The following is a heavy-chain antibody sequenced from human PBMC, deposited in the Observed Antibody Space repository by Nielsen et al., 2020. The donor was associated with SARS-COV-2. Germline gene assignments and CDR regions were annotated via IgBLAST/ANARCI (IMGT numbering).Heavy chain of an antibody. J-gene: IGHJ3*01. CDR2: IKPDGSQK. CDR1: GFTFSSLW. CDR3: ARDWSRAFDV. Sequence: GESLKISCAASGFTFSSLWMSWVRQVPGKGLEWVADIKPDGSQKFYLDSVKGRFTIFRDNAKNSMSLQMNSLRVEDTAVYYCARDWSRAFDVWGQGTMVTVSS. V-gene: IGHV3-7*01.